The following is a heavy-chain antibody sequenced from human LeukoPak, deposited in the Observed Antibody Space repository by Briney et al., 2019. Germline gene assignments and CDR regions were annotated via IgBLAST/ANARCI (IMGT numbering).Heavy chain of an antibody. CDR2: ISSYSSYI. Sequence: VGSLRLSCVASGFTFSSYSMDWVRQAPGKGLEWVSSISSYSSYIYYADSVRGRFTISRDNAKNSLYLKMNSLRAADTAVYYCAKPVAGDRYFDYWGQGTLVTVSS. D-gene: IGHD3-16*01. CDR3: AKPVAGDRYFDY. V-gene: IGHV3-21*01. CDR1: GFTFSSYS. J-gene: IGHJ4*02.